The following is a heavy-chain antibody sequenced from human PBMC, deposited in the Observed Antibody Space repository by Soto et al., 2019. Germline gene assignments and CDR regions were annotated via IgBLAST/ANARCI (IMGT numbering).Heavy chain of an antibody. CDR3: ARDQKSGIAVAGTRMNY. Sequence: QVQLVESGGGVVQPGRSLRLSCAASGFTFSSYAMHWVRQAPGKGLEWVAVISYDGSNKYYADSVKGRFTISRDNSKNTLYLQMNSVRAEDTAVYYCARDQKSGIAVAGTRMNYWGQGTLVTVSS. CDR1: GFTFSSYA. J-gene: IGHJ4*02. V-gene: IGHV3-30-3*01. D-gene: IGHD6-19*01. CDR2: ISYDGSNK.